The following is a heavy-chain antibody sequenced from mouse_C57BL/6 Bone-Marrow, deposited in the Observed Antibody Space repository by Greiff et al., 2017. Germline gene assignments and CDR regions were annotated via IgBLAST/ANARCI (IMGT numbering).Heavy chain of an antibody. CDR1: GFTFSSYA. CDR2: ISSGGDYI. D-gene: IGHD4-1*01. V-gene: IGHV5-9-1*02. J-gene: IGHJ1*03. CDR3: TRDRDWDWYFDV. Sequence: VQLKESGEGLVKPGGSLKLSCAASGFTFSSYAMSWVRQTPEKRLEWVAYISSGGDYIYYADTVKGRFTISRDNARNTLYLQMSSLKSEDTAMYYCTRDRDWDWYFDVWGTGTTVTVSS.